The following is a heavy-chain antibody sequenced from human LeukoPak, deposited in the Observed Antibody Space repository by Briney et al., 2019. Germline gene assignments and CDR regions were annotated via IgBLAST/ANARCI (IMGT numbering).Heavy chain of an antibody. D-gene: IGHD4-11*01. Sequence: GESLKISCQGSGYSFTTYWIGWVRQMPGKGLEWMGWISAYNGNTNYAQKLQGRVTMTTDTSTSTAYMELRSLRSDDTAVYYCARDQMTTAPIGVLYYYYMDVWGKGTTVTVSS. CDR2: ISAYNGNT. CDR1: GYSFTTYW. CDR3: ARDQMTTAPIGVLYYYYMDV. J-gene: IGHJ6*03. V-gene: IGHV1-18*04.